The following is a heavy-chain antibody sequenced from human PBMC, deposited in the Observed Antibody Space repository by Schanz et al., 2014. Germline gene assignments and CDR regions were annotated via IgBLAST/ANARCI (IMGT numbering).Heavy chain of an antibody. J-gene: IGHJ4*02. V-gene: IGHV3-23*01. CDR3: AKDGRLPYYGTGSDFDY. D-gene: IGHD3-22*01. CDR1: GFTFSIYG. CDR2: MIGSGSSV. Sequence: EVQLLESGGGLVQPGGSLRLSCAASGFTFSIYGMSWVRQAPGKGLEWVSRMIGSGSSVFYADSVKGRFTISRDNLKNTVYLEMNSPRAGDTAVYYCAKDGRLPYYGTGSDFDYWGQGTLVAVSS.